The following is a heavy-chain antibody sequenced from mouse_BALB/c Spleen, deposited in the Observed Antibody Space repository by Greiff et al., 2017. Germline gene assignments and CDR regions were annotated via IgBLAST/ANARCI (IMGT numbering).Heavy chain of an antibody. CDR1: GFSLTGYG. V-gene: IGHV2-6-7*01. J-gene: IGHJ1*01. CDR2: IWGDGST. CDR3: ARADYDGYYEWYFDV. D-gene: IGHD2-3*01. Sequence: VKLMESGPGLVAPSQSLSITCTVSGFSLTGYGVNWVRQPPGKGLEWLGMIWGDGSTDYNSALKSRLSISKDNSKSQVFLKMNSLQTDDTARYYCARADYDGYYEWYFDVWGAGTTVTVSS.